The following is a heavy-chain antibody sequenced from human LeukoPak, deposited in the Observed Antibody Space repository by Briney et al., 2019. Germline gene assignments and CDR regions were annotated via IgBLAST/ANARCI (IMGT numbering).Heavy chain of an antibody. CDR1: AYTFIGFY. CDR2: VNPNSGGT. D-gene: IGHD3-10*01. J-gene: IGHJ4*02. V-gene: IGHV1-2*02. Sequence: ASVKVSCKASAYTFIGFYIHWVRQAPGQGLEWMGWVNPNSGGTKYAQKFQGRVTMTRDTSLSTAYMELGSLRSDDTAVYYCARDAYYSGSGNYCGYWGQGTLVTVSS. CDR3: ARDAYYSGSGNYCGY.